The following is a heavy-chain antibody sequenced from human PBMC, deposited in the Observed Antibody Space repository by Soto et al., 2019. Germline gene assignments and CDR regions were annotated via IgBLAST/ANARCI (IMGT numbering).Heavy chain of an antibody. J-gene: IGHJ4*02. Sequence: SETLSLTCTVSSGSVSSASYYWIWIRQPPGKGLEWIGHVDDSGNTNYNPALKCRVTISVDTSKNRFSLRLRSVTAADTAVYYCARLRSYSAGWYDYWGQGTLVTVSS. D-gene: IGHD6-19*01. CDR2: VDDSGNT. CDR3: ARLRSYSAGWYDY. CDR1: SGSVSSASYY. V-gene: IGHV4-61*01.